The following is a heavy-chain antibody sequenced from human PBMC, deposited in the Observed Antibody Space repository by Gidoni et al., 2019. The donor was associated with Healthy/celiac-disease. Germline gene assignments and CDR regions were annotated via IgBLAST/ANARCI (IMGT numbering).Heavy chain of an antibody. Sequence: QVQLQQWGAGLLKPSENLPLTCAVYGGSFSGYYWSWIRQPPGKGLEWIGEINHSGSTNYNPALKSRVTISVDTSKNQFSLKLSSVTAADTAVYYCAGESSGSSSSNSYWGQGTLVTVSS. D-gene: IGHD6-6*01. CDR1: GGSFSGYY. V-gene: IGHV4-34*01. CDR3: AGESSGSSSSNSY. J-gene: IGHJ4*02. CDR2: INHSGST.